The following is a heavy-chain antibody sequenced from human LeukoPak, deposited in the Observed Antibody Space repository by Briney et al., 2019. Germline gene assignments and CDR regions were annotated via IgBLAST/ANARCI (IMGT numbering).Heavy chain of an antibody. CDR2: IKPDGSDK. CDR3: ARAHVPNF. J-gene: IGHJ4*02. CDR1: GFTFSDYW. D-gene: IGHD2-2*01. V-gene: IGHV3-7*01. Sequence: GGSLRLSCAASGFTFSDYWMSRVRQAPGKGLEWVANIKPDGSDKYYVDSVKGRFTISRDNAKKSQFLQMNSLRAEDTAVYYCARAHVPNFWGQGTLVTVSS.